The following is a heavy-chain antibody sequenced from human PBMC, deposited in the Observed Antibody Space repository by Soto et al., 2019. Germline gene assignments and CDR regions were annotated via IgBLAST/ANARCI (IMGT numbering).Heavy chain of an antibody. J-gene: IGHJ6*03. CDR1: GGSISSSNFY. CDR3: ARIKIVGILTYYMDV. D-gene: IGHD3-3*01. CDR2: IRYGGST. V-gene: IGHV4-39*01. Sequence: PSETLSLTCAVSGGSISSSNFYWGWFRQPPGKGLVWIGSIRYGGSTYYSPSLESRVTISVDTSKNQFSLNVNSVTAADTAVYYCARIKIVGILTYYMDVWGKGTTVTVSS.